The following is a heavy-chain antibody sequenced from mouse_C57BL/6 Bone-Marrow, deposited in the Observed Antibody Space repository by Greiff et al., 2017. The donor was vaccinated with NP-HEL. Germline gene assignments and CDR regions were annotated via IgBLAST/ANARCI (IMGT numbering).Heavy chain of an antibody. D-gene: IGHD2-5*01. V-gene: IGHV1-82*01. CDR2: IYPGDGDT. CDR3: ARAYYSNWGFAY. CDR1: GYAFSSSW. Sequence: VQVVESGPELVKPGASVKISCKASGYAFSSSWMNWVKQRPGKGLEWIGRIYPGDGDTNYNGKFKGKATLTADKSSSTAYMQLSSLTSEDSAVYFCARAYYSNWGFAYWGQGTLVTVSA. J-gene: IGHJ3*01.